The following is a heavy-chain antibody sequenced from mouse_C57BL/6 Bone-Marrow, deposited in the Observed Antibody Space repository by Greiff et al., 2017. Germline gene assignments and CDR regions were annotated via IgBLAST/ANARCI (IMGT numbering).Heavy chain of an antibody. Sequence: EVQLMESGGGLVQPGGSLKLSCAASGFTFSDYGMAWVRQAPRKGPEWVAFISNLAYSIYYADTVTGRFTISRANAKNTLYLEMSSLRSEDTAMYYCARIYYGNQAWFAYWGQGTLVTVSA. V-gene: IGHV5-15*01. D-gene: IGHD2-1*01. CDR3: ARIYYGNQAWFAY. CDR2: ISNLAYSI. J-gene: IGHJ3*01. CDR1: GFTFSDYG.